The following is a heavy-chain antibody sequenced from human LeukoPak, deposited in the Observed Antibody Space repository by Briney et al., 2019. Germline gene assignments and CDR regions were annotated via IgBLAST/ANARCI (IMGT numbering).Heavy chain of an antibody. J-gene: IGHJ4*02. Sequence: GGSLRLSCAVSGFTVSSNYMSWVRLAPGKGLEWDSIIYSGGTTYYADSVKGRFTITRDNSKNTVYLQMNSLRAEDTAVYYCARVGYINSWYSSPPFDYWGQGNLVTVSS. V-gene: IGHV3-66*01. CDR2: IYSGGTT. CDR3: ARVGYINSWYSSPPFDY. CDR1: GFTVSSNY. D-gene: IGHD6-13*01.